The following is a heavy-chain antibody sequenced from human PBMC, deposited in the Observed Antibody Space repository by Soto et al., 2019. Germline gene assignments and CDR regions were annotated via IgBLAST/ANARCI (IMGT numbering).Heavy chain of an antibody. D-gene: IGHD3-3*01. CDR2: IIPIFGTA. J-gene: IGHJ6*02. CDR1: GGTFSSYA. CDR3: ARDLGLRARDDFWSGYTAPDYYYYVMDV. Sequence: SVKVSCKASGGTFSSYAISWVRQAPGQGLEWMGGIIPIFGTANYAQKFQGRVTVTADESTSTAYMELSSLRSEDTAVYYCARDLGLRARDDFWSGYTAPDYYYYVMDVWGQGTTVTVSS. V-gene: IGHV1-69*13.